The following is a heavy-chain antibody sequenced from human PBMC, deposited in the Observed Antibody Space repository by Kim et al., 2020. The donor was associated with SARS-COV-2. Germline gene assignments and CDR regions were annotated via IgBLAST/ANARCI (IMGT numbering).Heavy chain of an antibody. CDR2: IYHSGST. CDR3: ARGFFDPLVIEYSSPVGYDY. V-gene: IGHV4-4*02. J-gene: IGHJ4*02. CDR1: GGSISSSNW. Sequence: SETLSLTCAVFGGSISSSNWWSWVRQPPGKGLEWIGEIYHSGSTNYNPSLKSRVTISVDKSKNQFSLKLSSVTAADTAVYYCARGFFDPLVIEYSSPVGYDYWGQGTLVTVSS. D-gene: IGHD6-6*01.